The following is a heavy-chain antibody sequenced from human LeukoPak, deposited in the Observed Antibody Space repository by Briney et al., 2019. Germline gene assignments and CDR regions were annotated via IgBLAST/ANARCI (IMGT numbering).Heavy chain of an antibody. CDR1: GGTFSSYA. V-gene: IGHV1-18*01. J-gene: IGHJ4*02. CDR3: ARDSSLLSGYGD. D-gene: IGHD5-12*01. Sequence: ASVKVSCKASGGTFSSYAISWVRQAPGQGLEWMGWISAYNGNTNYAQKFQGRVTMTTDTSTSTAYMELRSLRSDDTAVYYCARDSSLLSGYGDWGQGTLVTVSS. CDR2: ISAYNGNT.